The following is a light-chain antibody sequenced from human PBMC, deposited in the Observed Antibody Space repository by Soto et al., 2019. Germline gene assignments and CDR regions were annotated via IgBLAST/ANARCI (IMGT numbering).Light chain of an antibody. CDR1: QSISSY. V-gene: IGKV1-39*01. J-gene: IGKJ1*01. Sequence: DLQMTQSPSSLSASVGDRVTITCRASQSISSYLNWYQQKPGKAPKLLIYAASSLQSGVPSRFSRSGSGTDFTLTISSLQPEDFATYYCQQSYSTPPTFGQGTKVEIK. CDR3: QQSYSTPPT. CDR2: AAS.